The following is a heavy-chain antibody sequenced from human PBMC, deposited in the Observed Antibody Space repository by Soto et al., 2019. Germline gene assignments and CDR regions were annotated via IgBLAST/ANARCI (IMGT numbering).Heavy chain of an antibody. CDR3: AKDISGYDYGYYYGMDV. D-gene: IGHD5-12*01. CDR1: GFTFDDYT. J-gene: IGHJ6*02. CDR2: ISWDGGST. V-gene: IGHV3-43*01. Sequence: GGSLRLSCTASGFTFDDYTMHWVRQAPGKGLEWVSLISWDGGSTYYADSVKGRFTISRDNSKNSLYLQMNSLRTEDTALYYCAKDISGYDYGYYYGMDVWGQGTTVTVSS.